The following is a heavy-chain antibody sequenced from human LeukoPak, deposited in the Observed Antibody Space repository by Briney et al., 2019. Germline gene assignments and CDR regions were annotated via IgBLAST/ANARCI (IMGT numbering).Heavy chain of an antibody. V-gene: IGHV1-69*06. CDR3: ARGSVTTFLGYFDY. CDR1: GGTFNSYA. Sequence: GASVKVSCKASGGTFNSYAISWVRQAPGQGLEWMGGIIPIFGTANYAQKFQGRVTITADKSTSTAYMELSSLRSEDTAVYYCARGSVTTFLGYFDYWGQGTLVTVSS. CDR2: IIPIFGTA. J-gene: IGHJ4*02. D-gene: IGHD4-17*01.